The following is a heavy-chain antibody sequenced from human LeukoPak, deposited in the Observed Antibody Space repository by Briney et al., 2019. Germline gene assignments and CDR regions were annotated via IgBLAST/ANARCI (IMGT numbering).Heavy chain of an antibody. D-gene: IGHD3-10*01. V-gene: IGHV4-4*07. CDR2: IYTSGST. Sequence: SETLSLTCTVSGGSISSYYWGWIRQPAGKGLGWIGRIYTSGSTNYNPSLKSRVTMSVDTSKNQFPLRLSSVSAADTCVYHCARGGQERSGSYYTYYYYGMDVWGQGTTVTVSS. CDR1: GGSISSYY. CDR3: ARGGQERSGSYYTYYYYGMDV. J-gene: IGHJ6*02.